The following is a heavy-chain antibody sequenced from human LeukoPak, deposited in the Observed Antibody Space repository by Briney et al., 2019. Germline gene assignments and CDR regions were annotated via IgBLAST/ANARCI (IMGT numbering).Heavy chain of an antibody. CDR1: GFTFSRYA. Sequence: PGGSLRLSCAASGFTFSRYAMSWVRQAPGKGLEWVSAISGSGGSTYYADSVKGRFTISRDNSKNTLYLQMNSLRAEDTAVYYCAKDGDGSGSYYYWGQGTLVTVSS. D-gene: IGHD3-10*01. V-gene: IGHV3-23*01. J-gene: IGHJ4*02. CDR2: ISGSGGST. CDR3: AKDGDGSGSYYY.